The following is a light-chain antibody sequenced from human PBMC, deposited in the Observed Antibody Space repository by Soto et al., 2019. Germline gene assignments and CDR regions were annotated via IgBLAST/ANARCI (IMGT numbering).Light chain of an antibody. CDR2: GVS. J-gene: IGKJ1*01. CDR3: QQYGSSGT. V-gene: IGKV3-20*01. Sequence: DIVMTQSPATLSVAPGERVTFSCRASQGVSRKLAWYQQKPGQAPRLLMYGVSSRATGIPARFSGSGSGTDFTLTISRLEPEDFAVYYCQQYGSSGTFGQGTKVDIK. CDR1: QGVSRK.